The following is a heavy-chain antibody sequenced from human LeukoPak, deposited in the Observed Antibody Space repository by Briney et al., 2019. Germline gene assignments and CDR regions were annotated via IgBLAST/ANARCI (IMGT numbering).Heavy chain of an antibody. CDR1: GYTFTRYD. CDR3: ARRSGLYAFDI. Sequence: GASVKDSCKASGYTFTRYDIHWVRQATGQGLEWMGWMNPNSGNTDYAQKFQGRVTMTRNTSISTAYMEVSSLRSEDTAVYYCARRSGLYAFDIWGQGTMVTVSS. CDR2: MNPNSGNT. J-gene: IGHJ3*02. V-gene: IGHV1-8*01. D-gene: IGHD4/OR15-4a*01.